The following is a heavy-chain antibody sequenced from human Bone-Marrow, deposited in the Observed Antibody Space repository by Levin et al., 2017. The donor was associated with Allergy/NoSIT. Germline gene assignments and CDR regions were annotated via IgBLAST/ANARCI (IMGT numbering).Heavy chain of an antibody. CDR1: GFTFSSYA. CDR2: ISGSAGST. V-gene: IGHV3-23*01. CDR3: AKEDCSSTGCNYYYYYMDV. J-gene: IGHJ6*03. D-gene: IGHD2-2*01. Sequence: GGSLRLSCAASGFTFSSYAMSWVRQTPGKGLEWVSAISGSAGSTYYADSVKGRFTISRDNSKNTLYLQMNSLRAEDTAVYYCAKEDCSSTGCNYYYYYMDVWGKGTTVTVSS.